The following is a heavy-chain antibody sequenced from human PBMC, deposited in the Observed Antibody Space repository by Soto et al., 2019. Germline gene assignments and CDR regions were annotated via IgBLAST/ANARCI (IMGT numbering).Heavy chain of an antibody. CDR2: IYWDDDK. D-gene: IGHD2-21*02. Sequence: QITLKESGPTLVKPTQTLTLTCTFSGFSLSTSGVGVGWIRQPPGKALEWLALIYWDDDKRYSPSLKSRLTITKDPSKNQVVLTMTTTDSVDTATYSCAQSYCGGDCYSDWYFALWGRGTLVTVSS. CDR1: GFSLSTSGVG. V-gene: IGHV2-5*02. CDR3: AQSYCGGDCYSDWYFAL. J-gene: IGHJ2*01.